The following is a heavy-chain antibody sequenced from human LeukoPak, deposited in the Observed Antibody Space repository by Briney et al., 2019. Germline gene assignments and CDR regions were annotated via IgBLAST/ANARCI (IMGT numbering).Heavy chain of an antibody. CDR2: MNPNSGNT. Sequence: ASVKVSCKASGYTFTSYGINWVRQATGQGLEWMGWMNPNSGNTGYAQKFQGRVTITRNTSISTAYMELSSLRSEDTAVYYCARGPVEDYYYYMDVWGKGTTVTVSS. CDR1: GYTFTSYG. J-gene: IGHJ6*03. CDR3: ARGPVEDYYYYMDV. V-gene: IGHV1-8*03.